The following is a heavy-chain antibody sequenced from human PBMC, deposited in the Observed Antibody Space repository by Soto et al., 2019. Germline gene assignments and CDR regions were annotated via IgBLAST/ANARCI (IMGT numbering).Heavy chain of an antibody. J-gene: IGHJ4*02. CDR1: GFSLSTSGMG. D-gene: IGHD2-2*01. CDR2: ISWNDDK. Sequence: QITLKASGPTLVKPTQTLTLTCSFSGFSLSTSGMGVGRIRQPPGKALEWLALISWNDDKHYSSSLKTRLTITKDTSKNQVVLTMINMDPVDTGTYYCAHSYCSSTSCYRGFDYWGQGTLVTVSS. V-gene: IGHV2-5*01. CDR3: AHSYCSSTSCYRGFDY.